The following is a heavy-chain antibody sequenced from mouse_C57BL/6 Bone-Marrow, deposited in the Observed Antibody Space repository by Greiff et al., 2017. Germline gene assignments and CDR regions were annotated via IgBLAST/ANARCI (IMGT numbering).Heavy chain of an antibody. CDR2: IDPETGGT. CDR3: TRGPYYYGSSPYYAMDY. J-gene: IGHJ4*01. D-gene: IGHD1-1*01. Sequence: VKLMESGAELVRPGASVTLSCKASGYTFTDYEMHWVKQTPVHGLEWIGAIDPETGGTAYNQKFKGKAILTADKSSSTAYMELRSLTSEDSAVYYCTRGPYYYGSSPYYAMDYWGQGTSVTVSS. V-gene: IGHV1-15*01. CDR1: GYTFTDYE.